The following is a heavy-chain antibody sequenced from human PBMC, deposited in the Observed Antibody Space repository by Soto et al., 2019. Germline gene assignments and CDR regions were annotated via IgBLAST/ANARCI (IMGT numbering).Heavy chain of an antibody. D-gene: IGHD3-3*01. V-gene: IGHV3-21*01. J-gene: IGHJ6*04. Sequence: XGSLRLSCAASGFTFSSYSMNWVRQAPGKGLEWVSSISSSSSYIYYADSVKGRFTISRDNAKNSLYLQMNSLRAEDTAVYYCARWGYDFWTGLDVWGKGTTVTVSS. CDR3: ARWGYDFWTGLDV. CDR2: ISSSSSYI. CDR1: GFTFSSYS.